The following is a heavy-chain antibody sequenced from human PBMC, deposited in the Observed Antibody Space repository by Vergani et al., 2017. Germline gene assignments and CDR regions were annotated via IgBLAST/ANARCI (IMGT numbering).Heavy chain of an antibody. Sequence: QVQLQQWGAGLLKPSETLSLTCAVYGGSFSGYYWSWIRQPPGKGLEWIGGINHVGSTNYNPSLKSRVTLSVDTSKNQFSLKLSSVTAADTAVYYCARRADIVVVPEPAPHYGMDVWGQGTTVTVSS. CDR3: ARRADIVVVPEPAPHYGMDV. V-gene: IGHV4-34*01. CDR2: INHVGST. J-gene: IGHJ6*02. D-gene: IGHD2-2*01. CDR1: GGSFSGYY.